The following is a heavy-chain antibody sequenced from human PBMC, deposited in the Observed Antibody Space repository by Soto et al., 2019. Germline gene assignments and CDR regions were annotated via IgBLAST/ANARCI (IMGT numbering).Heavy chain of an antibody. D-gene: IGHD2-2*01. CDR1: GFTFSSYS. CDR2: ISSSSSTI. CDR3: AREYCSSTSCLNWFDP. Sequence: EVQLVESGGGLVQPGGSLRLSCAASGFTFSSYSMNWVRQAPGKGLESVSYISSSSSTIYYADSVKGRFTISRDNAKNSLYLQMNSLRAEDTAVYYCAREYCSSTSCLNWFDPWGHGTLVTVSS. J-gene: IGHJ5*02. V-gene: IGHV3-48*01.